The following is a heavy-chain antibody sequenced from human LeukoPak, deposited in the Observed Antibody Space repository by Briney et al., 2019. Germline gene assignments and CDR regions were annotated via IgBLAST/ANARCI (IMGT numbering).Heavy chain of an antibody. D-gene: IGHD2-2*01. J-gene: IGHJ4*02. CDR1: GYTFTSYG. Sequence: VASVKVSCKASGYTFTSYGISWVRQAPGQGLEWMGWISAYNGNTNYAQKLQGRVTMTTDTSTSTAYMELRSLRSDDTAVYYCARDADDEIVVVPARPLDYWGQGTLVTVSS. V-gene: IGHV1-18*01. CDR2: ISAYNGNT. CDR3: ARDADDEIVVVPARPLDY.